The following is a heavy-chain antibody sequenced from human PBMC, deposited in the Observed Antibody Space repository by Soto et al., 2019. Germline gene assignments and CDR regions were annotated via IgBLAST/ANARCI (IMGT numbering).Heavy chain of an antibody. J-gene: IGHJ4*02. Sequence: QVQLQQSGPGLVQPSQTLSLTCAISGDSVSSTSTAWSWIRQSPSRGLEWLGRTYYRSNWYTDYVVSVKSRITISPDTSKNQFSLQLNSVTPEDTAVYYCARGSYYSGWVWGQGTLVTVSS. CDR1: GDSVSSTSTA. CDR2: TYYRSNWYT. D-gene: IGHD6-19*01. CDR3: ARGSYYSGWV. V-gene: IGHV6-1*01.